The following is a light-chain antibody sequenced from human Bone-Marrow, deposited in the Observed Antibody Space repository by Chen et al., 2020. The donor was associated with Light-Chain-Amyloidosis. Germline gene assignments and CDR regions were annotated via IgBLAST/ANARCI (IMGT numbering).Light chain of an antibody. CDR2: DDS. CDR3: QVWDRSSDRPV. CDR1: NIGSTS. Sequence: SYVLTPPSSVSEAPGQPATIACGGNNIGSTSVHWYQQTPGQAPLLVVYDDSDRPSGIPERLSGSNSGNTATLTISRVEAGDEADYYCQVWDRSSDRPVFGGGTKLTVL. J-gene: IGLJ3*02. V-gene: IGLV3-21*02.